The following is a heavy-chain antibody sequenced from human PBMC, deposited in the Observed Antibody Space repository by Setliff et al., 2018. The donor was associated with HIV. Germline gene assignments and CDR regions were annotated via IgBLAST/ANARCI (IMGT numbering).Heavy chain of an antibody. CDR3: LSGYDTEEQSYFDY. D-gene: IGHD5-12*01. CDR1: GFTFEKYW. Sequence: SGGSLRLSCAASGFTFEKYWMHWVRQAPGKGLVWVSRVNSDGSSKTYADSVKGRFTISRDNAKNTLYLQMNSLRVEDTGVYYCLSGYDTEEQSYFDYWGQGTLVTVSS. V-gene: IGHV3-74*01. CDR2: VNSDGSSK. J-gene: IGHJ4*02.